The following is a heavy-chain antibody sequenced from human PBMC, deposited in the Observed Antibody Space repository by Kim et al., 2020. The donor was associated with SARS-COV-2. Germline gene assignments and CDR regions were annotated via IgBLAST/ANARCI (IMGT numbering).Heavy chain of an antibody. Sequence: GGSLRLSCAASGFTFSNYAMSWVRQAPGKGLEWVSAISGSGGSTYYADSVKGRFTISRDNSKNTLYLQVNSLSAEDTAVYYCANDAGYSGYDPLGYWGQGPLVTVSS. CDR2: ISGSGGST. V-gene: IGHV3-23*01. D-gene: IGHD5-12*01. CDR1: GFTFSNYA. J-gene: IGHJ4*02. CDR3: ANDAGYSGYDPLGY.